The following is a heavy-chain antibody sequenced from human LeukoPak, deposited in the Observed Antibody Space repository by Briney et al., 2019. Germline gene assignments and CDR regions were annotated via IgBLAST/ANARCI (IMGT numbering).Heavy chain of an antibody. D-gene: IGHD1-26*01. CDR1: GYTFTSYD. J-gene: IGHJ4*02. Sequence: ASVKVSCKASGYTFTSYDINWVRQATGQGLEWMGWMNPNSGNAGYAQKFQGRVTMTRNTSISTAYMELSSLRSEDTAVYYCARGGSGSYQNDYWGQGTLVTVSS. V-gene: IGHV1-8*01. CDR3: ARGGSGSYQNDY. CDR2: MNPNSGNA.